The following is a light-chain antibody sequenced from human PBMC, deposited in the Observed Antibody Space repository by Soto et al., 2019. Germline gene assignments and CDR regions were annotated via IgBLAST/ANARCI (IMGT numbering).Light chain of an antibody. J-gene: IGLJ2*01. CDR1: GSNIGAGYD. Sequence: QSVLTQPPSVSGAPGQRASISCTGGGSNIGAGYDVHWYKQLPGTAPKLLIYANSNRPSGVPDRFSGSKSGTSASLAITGLQADDEADYYCQSFDTSLNRVFGGGTKVTVL. CDR2: ANS. V-gene: IGLV1-40*01. CDR3: QSFDTSLNRV.